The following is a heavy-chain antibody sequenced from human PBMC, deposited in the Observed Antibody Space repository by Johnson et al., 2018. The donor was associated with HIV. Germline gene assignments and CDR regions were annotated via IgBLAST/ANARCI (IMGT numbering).Heavy chain of an antibody. CDR2: ISSDESYK. D-gene: IGHD3-10*01. J-gene: IGHJ3*02. Sequence: QVQLVESGGGVVQPGRTLRLSCTASGITFNRFPMNWVRQAPGKGLEWVAVISSDESYKHYGDSVKGRFTISRDNSKNTLYLQMNSLRAEDTAVYYGAKGSGGPLSYPLWFGTHDAFDIWGQGTMVTVSS. CDR3: AKGSGGPLSYPLWFGTHDAFDI. V-gene: IGHV3-30*04. CDR1: GITFNRFP.